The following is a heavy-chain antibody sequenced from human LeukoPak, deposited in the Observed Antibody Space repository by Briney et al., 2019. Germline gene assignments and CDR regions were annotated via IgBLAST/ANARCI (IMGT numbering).Heavy chain of an antibody. J-gene: IGHJ4*02. D-gene: IGHD5/OR15-5a*01. CDR1: GFTFGTYS. V-gene: IGHV3-48*01. Sequence: PGGSLRLSCAASGFTFGTYSMNWVRQAPGRGLEWLSYISSSSTIYYADSVKGRFTISRDNSKNTLYLQMNSLRAEDTAVYYCAKVSWESTKQDFDCWGQGTLVTVSS. CDR2: ISSSSTI. CDR3: AKVSWESTKQDFDC.